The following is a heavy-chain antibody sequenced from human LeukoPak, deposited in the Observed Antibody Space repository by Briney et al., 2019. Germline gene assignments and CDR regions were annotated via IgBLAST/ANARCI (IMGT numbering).Heavy chain of an antibody. CDR2: TYYSGST. D-gene: IGHD4-11*01. Sequence: SQTLSLTCTVSGGSISSVGYYCNWIRQHPVKGLEWTGYTYYSGSTHYNPSLKTRVTIAVDTSKNQLSLRLSSVTAADTAVYYCARQVYRNDYYYGIDVWGQGTTVTVSS. CDR1: GGSISSVGYY. V-gene: IGHV4-31*03. J-gene: IGHJ6*02. CDR3: ARQVYRNDYYYGIDV.